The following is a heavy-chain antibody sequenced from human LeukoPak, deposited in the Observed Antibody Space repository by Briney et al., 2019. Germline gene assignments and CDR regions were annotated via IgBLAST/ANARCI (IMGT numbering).Heavy chain of an antibody. J-gene: IGHJ5*02. D-gene: IGHD2-2*01. CDR3: AREEYQLPWSMWFDP. Sequence: SETLSLTCTVSGYSISSGYYWGWIWQPPGKGLEWIGSIYHSGSTYYNPSLKSRVTISVDTSKNQFSLKLSSVTAADTAVYYCAREEYQLPWSMWFDPWGQGTLVTVSS. V-gene: IGHV4-38-2*02. CDR2: IYHSGST. CDR1: GYSISSGYY.